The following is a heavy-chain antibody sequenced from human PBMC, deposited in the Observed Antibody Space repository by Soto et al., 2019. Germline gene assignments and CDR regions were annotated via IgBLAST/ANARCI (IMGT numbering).Heavy chain of an antibody. J-gene: IGHJ4*02. CDR1: GGSISSGDYY. V-gene: IGHV4-30-4*01. CDR3: ARVSCANGFCCVAY. D-gene: IGHD2-8*01. Sequence: QVQLQASGPGLVKPSQTLSLTCTVSGGSISSGDYYWSWILQPPGKGLEWIGYIYHSGSTYYNKSLKSRVTISVDTSKNQFTLKLNSETAADTAVYYCARVSCANGFCCVAYWGQGTLVTVSS. CDR2: IYHSGST.